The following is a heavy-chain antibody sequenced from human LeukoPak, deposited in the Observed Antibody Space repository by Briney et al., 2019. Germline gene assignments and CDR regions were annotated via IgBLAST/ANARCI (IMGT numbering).Heavy chain of an antibody. CDR3: ARQYGSWYTFYFQH. V-gene: IGHV4-39*01. CDR1: GGSISSSSYY. D-gene: IGHD6-13*01. CDR2: IYYSGST. J-gene: IGHJ1*01. Sequence: KPSETLSLTCTVSGGSISSSSYYWGWIRQPPGKGLEWIGSIYYSGSTYYNPSLKSRFTISVDTSKNQFSLKLSSVTAADTAVYYCARQYGSWYTFYFQHWGQGTLVTVSS.